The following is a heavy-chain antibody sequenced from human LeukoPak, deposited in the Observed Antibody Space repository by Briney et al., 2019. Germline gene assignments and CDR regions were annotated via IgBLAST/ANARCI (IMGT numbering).Heavy chain of an antibody. CDR1: GFTFGDYA. D-gene: IGHD4-17*01. J-gene: IGHJ3*02. CDR3: TRDKVTVTTGDTNAFDI. Sequence: GGSLRLSCTASGFTFGDYAMSCVRQAPGKGLEWVSSIRRKAYGGTKQYAASVKGRFTISRDDSKSVAYLQMNSLKTEDTAVYYCTRDKVTVTTGDTNAFDIWGQGTMVTVSS. CDR2: IRRKAYGGTK. V-gene: IGHV3-49*04.